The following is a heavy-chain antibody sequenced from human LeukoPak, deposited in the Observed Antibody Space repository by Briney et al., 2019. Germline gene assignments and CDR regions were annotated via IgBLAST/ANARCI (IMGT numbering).Heavy chain of an antibody. CDR2: INPNSGGT. D-gene: IGHD3-3*01. CDR3: AFRSSIFASQNY. J-gene: IGHJ4*02. V-gene: IGHV1-2*02. CDR1: GYTFTDYY. Sequence: ASVKVSCKASGYTFTDYYMHWVRQAPGQGLEWMGWINPNSGGTNYAEKFQGRVTMTRDTSITTAYMDLSSLRSDDTAVYYCAFRSSIFASQNYWGQGTLVTVSS.